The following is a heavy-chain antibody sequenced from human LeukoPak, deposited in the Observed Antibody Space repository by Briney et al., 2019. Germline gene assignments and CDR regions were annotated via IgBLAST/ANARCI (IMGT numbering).Heavy chain of an antibody. Sequence: ASVKVSCKASGYTFTSYYMHWVRQAPGQGLEWMGIINPSGGSTSYAQKFQGRVTMTRDMSTSTVYMELSSLRSEDTAVYYCARASDESITMIVVVDDAFDIWGQGTMVTVSS. CDR3: ARASDESITMIVVVDDAFDI. J-gene: IGHJ3*02. D-gene: IGHD3-22*01. V-gene: IGHV1-46*01. CDR2: INPSGGST. CDR1: GYTFTSYY.